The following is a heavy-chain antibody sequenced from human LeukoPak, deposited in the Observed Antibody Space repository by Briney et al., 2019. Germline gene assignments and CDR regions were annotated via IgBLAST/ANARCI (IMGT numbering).Heavy chain of an antibody. D-gene: IGHD3-16*01. J-gene: IGHJ4*02. Sequence: SETLSLTCTVSGGSISSYYWSWIRQPPGKGLEWIGYIYYSGSTNYNPSLKSRVTISVDTSKNQFSLKLSSVTAADTAVYYCARRKGGNYFDYWGQGTLVTVSS. CDR2: IYYSGST. CDR3: ARRKGGNYFDY. V-gene: IGHV4-59*12. CDR1: GGSISSYY.